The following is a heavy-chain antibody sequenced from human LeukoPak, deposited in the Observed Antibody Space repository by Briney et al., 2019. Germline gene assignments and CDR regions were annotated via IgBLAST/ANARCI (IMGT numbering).Heavy chain of an antibody. CDR2: ITSSGCYI. CDR1: GFSFSNYN. CDR3: AREAYNGSSEGYYYYYMDV. Sequence: NPGGPLRLSCAASGFSFSNYNMNWAREAPGKGLEWVSSITSSGCYIYYAHSVKGRFTVSRDNAENSLYLKMNSLRSEDMAVYYCAREAYNGSSEGYYYYYMDVWGRGATVAVSS. J-gene: IGHJ6*03. V-gene: IGHV3-21*06. D-gene: IGHD5-12*01.